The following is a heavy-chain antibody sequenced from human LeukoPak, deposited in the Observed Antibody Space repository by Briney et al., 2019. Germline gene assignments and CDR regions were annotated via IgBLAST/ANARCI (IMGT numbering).Heavy chain of an antibody. Sequence: AASVKVSCKASGGTFSSYAISWVRQAPGQGLEWMGGIIPIFGTANYAQKFQGRVTITPDESTSTAYMELSSLRSEDTAVYYCAREAYSSSWYGEFDYWGQGTLVTVSS. CDR3: AREAYSSSWYGEFDY. V-gene: IGHV1-69*13. J-gene: IGHJ4*02. CDR1: GGTFSSYA. D-gene: IGHD6-13*01. CDR2: IIPIFGTA.